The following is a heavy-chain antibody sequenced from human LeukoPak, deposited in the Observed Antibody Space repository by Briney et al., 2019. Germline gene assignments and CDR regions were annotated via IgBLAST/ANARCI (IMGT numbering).Heavy chain of an antibody. D-gene: IGHD4-11*01. CDR1: RASITNYY. CDR3: ARDDRFDYMTFWYFDL. Sequence: SETLSLTCSVSRASITNYYWSWVRQPPGRGLEWIGYISHSGGTNYNPSLRSRVTISLDTSKNQFSLNLSSVTAADTAVYFCARDDRFDYMTFWYFDLWGRGTLVTVSS. CDR2: ISHSGGT. J-gene: IGHJ2*01. V-gene: IGHV4-59*01.